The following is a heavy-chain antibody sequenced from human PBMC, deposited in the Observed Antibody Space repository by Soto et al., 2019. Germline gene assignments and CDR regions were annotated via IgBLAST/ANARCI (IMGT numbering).Heavy chain of an antibody. CDR3: ARELYSDYYYYTMDV. D-gene: IGHD4-4*01. Sequence: PGGSLRLSCAASGFTFSSYSMNWVRQAPGKGLEWVSSITSSSNYIYYADSVKGRFTISRDNAKNSLYVQMNSLRAEDTAVYYCARELYSDYYYYTMDVWGQGTTVTVSS. V-gene: IGHV3-21*01. CDR1: GFTFSSYS. J-gene: IGHJ6*02. CDR2: ITSSSNYI.